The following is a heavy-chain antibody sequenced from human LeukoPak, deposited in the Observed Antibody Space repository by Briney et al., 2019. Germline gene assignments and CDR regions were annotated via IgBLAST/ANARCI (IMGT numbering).Heavy chain of an antibody. CDR2: INHSGST. J-gene: IGHJ4*02. CDR3: ASTGDSSGYRFDY. CDR1: GGSFSGYY. D-gene: IGHD3-22*01. V-gene: IGHV4-34*01. Sequence: EPSETLSLTCAVYGGSFSGYYWSWIRQPPGKGLEWIGEINHSGSTNYNPSLKSRVTISVDTSKNQFSLKLSSVTAAGTAVYYCASTGDSSGYRFDYWGQGTLVTVSS.